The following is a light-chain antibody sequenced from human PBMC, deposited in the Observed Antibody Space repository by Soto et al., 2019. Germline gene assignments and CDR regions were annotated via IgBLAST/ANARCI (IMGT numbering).Light chain of an antibody. Sequence: DIQMTQSPSSLSASVGDRVTITCRASQSISSYLNWYQQKPGKAPKLLIYAASSFQSGVPSRFSGSGSGTDFTLTISSLQPEDVATYYCQQSYSTPYTVGQGTKLEIK. CDR1: QSISSY. CDR3: QQSYSTPYT. V-gene: IGKV1-39*01. CDR2: AAS. J-gene: IGKJ2*01.